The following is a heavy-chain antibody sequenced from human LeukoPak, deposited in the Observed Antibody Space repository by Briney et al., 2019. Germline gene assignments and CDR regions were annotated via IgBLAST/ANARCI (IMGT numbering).Heavy chain of an antibody. V-gene: IGHV3-23*01. Sequence: PGGSLRLSCAASGFTFSSYAMSWVRQAPGKRMEWVSAISGSGGSTYYADSVKGRFTISRDDSKNKLYLQMDSLRDEDTAVYYCAKGDSIAARPHYFDYWGQGTLVTVSS. CDR1: GFTFSSYA. CDR3: AKGDSIAARPHYFDY. D-gene: IGHD6-6*01. J-gene: IGHJ4*02. CDR2: ISGSGGST.